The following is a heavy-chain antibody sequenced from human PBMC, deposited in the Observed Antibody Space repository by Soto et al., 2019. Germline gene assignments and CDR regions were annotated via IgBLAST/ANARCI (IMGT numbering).Heavy chain of an antibody. CDR1: GFTFSSYG. V-gene: IGHV3-33*01. Sequence: QVQLVESGGGVVQPGRSLRLSCAASGFTFSSYGMHWVRQAPGKGLEWVAVIWYDGSNKYCADSVKGRFTSSRDNSKNTLYLQMNSLRAEDTAVYYCARDEVGATLYYFDYWGQGTLVTVS. J-gene: IGHJ4*02. D-gene: IGHD1-26*01. CDR3: ARDEVGATLYYFDY. CDR2: IWYDGSNK.